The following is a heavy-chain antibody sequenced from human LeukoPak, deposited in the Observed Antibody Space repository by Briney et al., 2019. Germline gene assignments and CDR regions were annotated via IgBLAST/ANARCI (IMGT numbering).Heavy chain of an antibody. CDR3: ARAAYSGSYHSDY. J-gene: IGHJ4*02. V-gene: IGHV4-61*01. CDR2: IYYSGST. CDR1: GGSVNSGSYY. D-gene: IGHD1-26*01. Sequence: PSETLSLTCTVSGGSVNSGSYYWNWIRQPPGKGLEWIGYIYYSGSTNYNPSLKSRVTISVDTSKNQFSLKLSSVTAADTAVCYCARAAYSGSYHSDYWGQGTPVTVSS.